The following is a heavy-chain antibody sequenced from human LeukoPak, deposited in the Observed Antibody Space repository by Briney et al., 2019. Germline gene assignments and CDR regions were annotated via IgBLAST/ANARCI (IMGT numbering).Heavy chain of an antibody. D-gene: IGHD2-15*01. CDR3: AKEAAQFDY. CDR1: GGTFSSYA. Sequence: SVKVSCKVFGGTFSSYAINWVRQAPGQGLEWMGRIIPMLGTVNYAQKFQGRVTIIADKFTSTAYMELSSLRAEDTAVYYCAKEAAQFDYWGQGTLVTVSS. V-gene: IGHV1-69*04. J-gene: IGHJ4*02. CDR2: IIPMLGTV.